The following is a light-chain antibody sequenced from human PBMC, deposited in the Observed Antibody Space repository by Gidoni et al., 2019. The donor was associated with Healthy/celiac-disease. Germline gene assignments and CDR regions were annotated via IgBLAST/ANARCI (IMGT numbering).Light chain of an antibody. Sequence: EIVLTQSPGTLSLSPGERATLSCRASQSVSSSYLAWYQQKPGQAPRLLIYGASSRATSIPDRFSGSGSGTDFTLTISRLEPEDFAVYYCQQYGSSPSITFXQXTRLEIK. CDR3: QQYGSSPSIT. CDR1: QSVSSSY. J-gene: IGKJ5*01. CDR2: GAS. V-gene: IGKV3-20*01.